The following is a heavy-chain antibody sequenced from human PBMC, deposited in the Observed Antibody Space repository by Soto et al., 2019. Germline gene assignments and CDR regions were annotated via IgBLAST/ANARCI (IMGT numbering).Heavy chain of an antibody. D-gene: IGHD6-13*01. CDR3: GTGSSLTKVES. CDR2: IIPIFGPA. Sequence: QVQLVQSGAEVKKPGSSVKVSCKASGGTLSRSAISWVRQAPGQGLEWMGGIIPIFGPAIYAQKFRGRVSISADESTRPAYMEMSSLRSEDTAVYYCGTGSSLTKVESWGPGTLVTVSS. J-gene: IGHJ4*02. V-gene: IGHV1-69*01. CDR1: GGTLSRSA.